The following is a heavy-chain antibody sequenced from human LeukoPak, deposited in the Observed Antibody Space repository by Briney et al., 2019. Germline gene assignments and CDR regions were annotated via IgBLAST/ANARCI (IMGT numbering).Heavy chain of an antibody. V-gene: IGHV4-59*01. D-gene: IGHD2/OR15-2a*01. J-gene: IGHJ4*02. CDR2: IQYGGRT. Sequence: SETLSLTCTVSGGSINNYYWSWIRQPPGKGLEWIGYIQYGGRTYYRPSLKSRVTISMDLSKIQFSLKMSSVTAADTAVYYCARDFFGDFDHWGQGILVTVSS. CDR1: GGSINNYY. CDR3: ARDFFGDFDH.